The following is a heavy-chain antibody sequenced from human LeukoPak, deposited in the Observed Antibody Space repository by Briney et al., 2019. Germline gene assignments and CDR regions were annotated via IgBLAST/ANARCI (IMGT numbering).Heavy chain of an antibody. V-gene: IGHV4-34*01. J-gene: IGHJ3*02. CDR1: GGSFSGYY. CDR2: INHSGST. D-gene: IGHD3-10*01. CDR3: ARERYYGSGAPDAFDI. Sequence: SETLSLTCAVYGGSFSGYYWSWIRQPPGKGLEWIGEINHSGSTNYNPSLKSRVIISVDTSKNQFSLKLSSVTAADTAVYYCARERYYGSGAPDAFDIWGQGTMVTVSS.